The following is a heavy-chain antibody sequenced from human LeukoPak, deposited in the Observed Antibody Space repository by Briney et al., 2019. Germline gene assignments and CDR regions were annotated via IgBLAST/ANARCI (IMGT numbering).Heavy chain of an antibody. D-gene: IGHD3-10*01. V-gene: IGHV3-23*01. J-gene: IGHJ4*02. CDR1: GFTFSSYA. CDR2: ISGSGGST. CDR3: AKDVSILGSGSYDSFDY. Sequence: PGGSLRLSCAASGFTFSSYAMGWVRQAPGKGLEWVSAISGSGGSTYYADSVKGRFTISRDNSKNSPYLQMNSLRAEDTAGYCSAKDVSILGSGSYDSFDYWGQGTLVTVSS.